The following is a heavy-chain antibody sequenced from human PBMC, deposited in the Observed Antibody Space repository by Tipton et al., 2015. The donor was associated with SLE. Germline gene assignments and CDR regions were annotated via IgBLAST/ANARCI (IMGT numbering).Heavy chain of an antibody. D-gene: IGHD1-1*01. CDR2: INHSGST. V-gene: IGHV4-34*01. J-gene: IGHJ4*02. CDR3: ARDPIWSEGSVY. Sequence: TLSLTCAVYGGSFSGYYWSWIRQPPGKGLEWIGEINHSGSTNYNPSLKSRVTISVDTSKNQFSLKLSSVTAADTAVYYCARDPIWSEGSVYWGQGTLVTVSS. CDR1: GGSFSGYY.